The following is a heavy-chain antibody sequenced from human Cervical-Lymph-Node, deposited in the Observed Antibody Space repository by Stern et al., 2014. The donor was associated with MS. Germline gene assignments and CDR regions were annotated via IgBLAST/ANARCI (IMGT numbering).Heavy chain of an antibody. V-gene: IGHV1-8*01. D-gene: IGHD1-7*01. Sequence: VQLEESGAEVRKPGASMKVSCKASGYTFTSFDIHWVRQATGQGLEWMGRMNPNSDNTVYAQKFQGRVTMTRNTSISTAYMELSSLRSEDTAVYYCARGGITGTTSFDYWGQGTLVTVSS. CDR1: GYTFTSFD. J-gene: IGHJ4*02. CDR3: ARGGITGTTSFDY. CDR2: MNPNSDNT.